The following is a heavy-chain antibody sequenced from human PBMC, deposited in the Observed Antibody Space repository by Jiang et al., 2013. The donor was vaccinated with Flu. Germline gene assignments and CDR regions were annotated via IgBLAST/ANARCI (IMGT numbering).Heavy chain of an antibody. J-gene: IGHJ4*02. D-gene: IGHD6-19*01. V-gene: IGHV4-59*01. Sequence: LLKPSETLSLTCTVSGGSISSYYWSWIRQPPGKGLEWIGYIYYSGSTNYNPSLKSRVTISVDTSKNQFSLKLSSVTAADTAVYYCARGTYSSGWYLDYWGQGTLVTVSS. CDR3: ARGTYSSGWYLDY. CDR2: IYYSGST. CDR1: GGSISSYY.